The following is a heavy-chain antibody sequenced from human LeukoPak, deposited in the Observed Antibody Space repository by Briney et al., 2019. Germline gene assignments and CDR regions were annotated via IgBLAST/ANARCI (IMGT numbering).Heavy chain of an antibody. J-gene: IGHJ4*02. CDR1: GFTFDDYA. D-gene: IGHD6-13*01. Sequence: PGRSLRLSCAASGFTFDDYAMHWVRQPPGKGLEWVAGISWNSGSIGYADSVKGRFTISRDNAKNSLYLQMNSLTAEDTALYYCAKDFAPYSIASADWGQGTLVTVSS. CDR3: AKDFAPYSIASAD. CDR2: ISWNSGSI. V-gene: IGHV3-9*01.